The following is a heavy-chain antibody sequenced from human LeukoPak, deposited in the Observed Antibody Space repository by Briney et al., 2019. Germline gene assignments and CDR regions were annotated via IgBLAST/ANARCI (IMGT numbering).Heavy chain of an antibody. V-gene: IGHV3-64D*06. CDR2: ISSNGGST. CDR3: VMGGYYYYGMDV. Sequence: GGSLRLSCSASGFTFSSYAMHWVREAPGKGLEYVSAISSNGGSTYYADSVKGRFTISRDNSKNTLYLQMSSLRAEDTAVYYCVMGGYYYYGMDVWGQGTTVTVSS. CDR1: GFTFSSYA. J-gene: IGHJ6*02. D-gene: IGHD3-16*01.